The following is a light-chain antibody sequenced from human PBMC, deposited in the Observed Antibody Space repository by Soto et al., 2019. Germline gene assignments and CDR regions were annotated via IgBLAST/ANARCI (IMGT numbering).Light chain of an antibody. Sequence: NPTYLSGSTVPASIGDRVSIHCRASQSISSWLAWYQQKPGKAPKLLIYDASSLESGVPSRFSGSGSGTEFTLTISSLQPDDFATYYCQQYYSYPLTFGQGTHVEIK. CDR2: DAS. V-gene: IGKV1-5*01. CDR3: QQYYSYPLT. CDR1: QSISSW. J-gene: IGKJ5*01.